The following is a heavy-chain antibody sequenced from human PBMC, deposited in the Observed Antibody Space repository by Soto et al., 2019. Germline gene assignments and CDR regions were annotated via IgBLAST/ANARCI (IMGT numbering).Heavy chain of an antibody. CDR1: VGSFSSGSYY. CDR3: AGSSYNVVVVAADFPYYFDY. V-gene: IGHV4-61*01. D-gene: IGHD2-15*01. CDR2: IYYSGST. J-gene: IGHJ4*02. Sequence: SETLSLTCAVSVGSFSSGSYYWSWILQPPGKGLEWIGYIYYSGSTNYNPSLKSRVTISVDTSKNQFSLKLSSVTAADTAVYYCAGSSYNVVVVAADFPYYFDYWGQGTLVTVSS.